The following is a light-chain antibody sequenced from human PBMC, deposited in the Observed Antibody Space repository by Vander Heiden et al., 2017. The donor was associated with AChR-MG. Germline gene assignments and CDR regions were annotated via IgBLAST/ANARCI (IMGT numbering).Light chain of an antibody. CDR2: QIN. CDR1: SSDVGGYDY. CDR3: SSYAGTDSWV. V-gene: IGLV2-8*01. Sequence: SAPRQPPSASASPGPSVTISCTGTSSDVGGYDYVSWYQQHPGKAPQLMIYQINKRPSGVPDRFSGTKAGNTASLTVSGLQAEDDADYYCSSYAGTDSWVFGGGTKLTVL. J-gene: IGLJ3*02.